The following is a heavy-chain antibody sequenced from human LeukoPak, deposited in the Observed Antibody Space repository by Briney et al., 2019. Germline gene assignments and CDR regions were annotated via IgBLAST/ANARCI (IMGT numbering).Heavy chain of an antibody. D-gene: IGHD2/OR15-2a*01. CDR2: VDSSGST. CDR3: ARPTSKLGSFDY. Sequence: KPSETLSLTCTVSGGSISSYYWGWIRQPPGKGLEWIGSVDSSGSTYYNPSLKSRITISVDTSKNQFSLKMRSVTAADTAVYYCARPTSKLGSFDYWGQGTLVTVSS. V-gene: IGHV4-39*01. CDR1: GGSISSYY. J-gene: IGHJ4*02.